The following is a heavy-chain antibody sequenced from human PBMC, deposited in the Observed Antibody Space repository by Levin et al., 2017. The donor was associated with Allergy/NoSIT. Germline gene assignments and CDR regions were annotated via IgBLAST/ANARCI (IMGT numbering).Heavy chain of an antibody. J-gene: IGHJ6*02. CDR3: ARDPDGIPPADIVVVPAASDGMDV. CDR2: ISSSSSYI. D-gene: IGHD2-2*01. CDR1: GFTFSSYS. V-gene: IGHV3-21*01. Sequence: GGSLRLSCAASGFTFSSYSMNWVRQAPGKGLEWVSSISSSSSYIYYADSVKGRFTISRDNAKNSLYLQMNSLRAEDTAVYYCARDPDGIPPADIVVVPAASDGMDVWGQGTTVTVSS.